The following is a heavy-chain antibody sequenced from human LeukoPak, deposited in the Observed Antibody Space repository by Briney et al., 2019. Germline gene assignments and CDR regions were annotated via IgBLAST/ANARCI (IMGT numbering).Heavy chain of an antibody. Sequence: ASVKVSCKASGYTFTSYDINWVRQATGQGLEWMGWMNPNSGNTGDAQKFQGRVTMTRNTSISTAYMELSSLRSEDTAVYYCARGGSGWLPFDYWGQGTLVTVSS. CDR3: ARGGSGWLPFDY. V-gene: IGHV1-8*01. CDR2: MNPNSGNT. CDR1: GYTFTSYD. J-gene: IGHJ4*02. D-gene: IGHD6-19*01.